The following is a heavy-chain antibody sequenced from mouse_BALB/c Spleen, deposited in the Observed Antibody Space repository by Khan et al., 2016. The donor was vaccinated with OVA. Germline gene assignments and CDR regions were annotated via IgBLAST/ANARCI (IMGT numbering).Heavy chain of an antibody. CDR1: GYSITSEYA. Sequence: EVQLQESGPGLVKPSQSLSLTCTVTGYSITSEYAWNWIRQFPGNKLEWRGYINYSGNTRFNPFLKSRTSTTRDTSKNHFFLQFNSVTTEDTATYYCAGKGYYDHDPFPYGGHGTLVTVS. CDR2: INYSGNT. D-gene: IGHD2-4*01. V-gene: IGHV3-2*02. CDR3: AGKGYYDHDPFPY. J-gene: IGHJ3*01.